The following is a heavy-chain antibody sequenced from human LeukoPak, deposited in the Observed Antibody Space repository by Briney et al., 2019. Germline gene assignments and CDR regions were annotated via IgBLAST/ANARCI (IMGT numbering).Heavy chain of an antibody. CDR2: IDTSGNT. CDR1: GGSISSYY. Sequence: SETLSLTCTVSGGSISSYYWSWIRQPAGKGLEWIGRIDTSGNTNYKPSLKSRVTMSVDTSKNQFSLKLSSVTAADTAVYYCARLARRYCSSTSCSSHYYYYYMDVWGKGTTVTISS. J-gene: IGHJ6*03. V-gene: IGHV4-4*07. D-gene: IGHD2-2*01. CDR3: ARLARRYCSSTSCSSHYYYYYMDV.